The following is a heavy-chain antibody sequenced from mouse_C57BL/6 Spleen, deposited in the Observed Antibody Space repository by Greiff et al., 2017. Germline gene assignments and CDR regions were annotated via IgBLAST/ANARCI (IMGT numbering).Heavy chain of an antibody. J-gene: IGHJ4*01. CDR2: ISDGGSYT. CDR3: AREERDYDDYARDY. V-gene: IGHV5-4*01. Sequence: EVQLVESGGGLVKPGGSLKLSCAASGFTFSSYAMSWVRQTPEKRLEWVATISDGGSYTYYPDNVKGRFTISRDNAKNNLYLQMSHLKSEDTAMYYCAREERDYDDYARDYWGQGTSVTVSS. D-gene: IGHD2-4*01. CDR1: GFTFSSYA.